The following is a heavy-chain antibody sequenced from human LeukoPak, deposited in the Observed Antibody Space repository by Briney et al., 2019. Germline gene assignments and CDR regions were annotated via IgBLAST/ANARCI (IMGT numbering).Heavy chain of an antibody. CDR1: GGSFSGYY. J-gene: IGHJ4*02. CDR2: INHSGST. CDR3: ARFLTGYPTAYYFDY. V-gene: IGHV4-34*01. D-gene: IGHD3-9*01. Sequence: SETLSLTCAVYGGSFSGYYWSWIRQPPGKGLEWIGEINHSGSTNYNPSLKSRVTISVDTSKNQFSLKLSSVTAADTAVYYCARFLTGYPTAYYFDYWGRGTLVTVSS.